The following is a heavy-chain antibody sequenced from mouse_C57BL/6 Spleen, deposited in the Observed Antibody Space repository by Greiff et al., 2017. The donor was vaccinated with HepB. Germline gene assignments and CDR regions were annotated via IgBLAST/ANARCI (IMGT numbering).Heavy chain of an antibody. V-gene: IGHV1-53*01. CDR1: GYTFTSYW. CDR3: ARDLYYYGGSYDY. J-gene: IGHJ2*01. Sequence: QVQLQQPGTELVKPGASVKLSCKASGYTFTSYWMHWVKQRPGQGLEWIGNINPSNGGTNYNEKFKSKATLTVDKSSSTAYMQLSSLTSEDSAVYYYARDLYYYGGSYDYWGQGTTLTVSS. CDR2: INPSNGGT. D-gene: IGHD1-1*01.